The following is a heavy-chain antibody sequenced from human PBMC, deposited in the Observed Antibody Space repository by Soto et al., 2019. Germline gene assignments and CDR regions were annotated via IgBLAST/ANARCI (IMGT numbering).Heavy chain of an antibody. CDR3: ARRGSGSYSDY. D-gene: IGHD3-10*01. Sequence: SETLSLTCTVSGGSISSSSYYWGWISQPPGKGLEWIGTIYDSGSTYYNPSLKSRVTISVDTSKNQFSLKLSSVTAADTAVYYCARRGSGSYSDYWGQGTLVTVSS. J-gene: IGHJ4*02. CDR2: IYDSGST. V-gene: IGHV4-39*01. CDR1: GGSISSSSYY.